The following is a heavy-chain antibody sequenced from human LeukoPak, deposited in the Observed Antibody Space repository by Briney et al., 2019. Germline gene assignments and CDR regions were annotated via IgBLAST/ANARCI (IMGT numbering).Heavy chain of an antibody. CDR3: AKNTRGSGHDAFDI. Sequence: SVKVSCKASGGTFSSYAISWVRQAPCQGLEWMGGIIPIFCTANYPQKLQGRVTITADESTSTAYMELSRLRSEDTAVYYCAKNTRGSGHDAFDIWGQGTPVTVSS. CDR2: IIPIFCTA. D-gene: IGHD2-15*01. J-gene: IGHJ3*02. V-gene: IGHV1-69*01. CDR1: GGTFSSYA.